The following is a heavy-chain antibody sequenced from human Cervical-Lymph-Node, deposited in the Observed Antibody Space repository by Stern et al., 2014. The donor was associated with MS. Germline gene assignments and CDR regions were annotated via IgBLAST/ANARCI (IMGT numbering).Heavy chain of an antibody. CDR1: GFTFSSYA. V-gene: IGHV3-23*04. D-gene: IGHD6-19*01. J-gene: IGHJ6*02. Sequence: EVQLVESGGGLVQPGGSLRLSCAASGFTFSSYAMSWVRQAPGKGLEWVSAISGSGGSTYYADSVKGRFTISRDNSKNTLYLQMNSLRAEDTAVYYCAKDGEGEQWLVLPHGGLYYYYGMDVWGQGTTVTVSS. CDR2: ISGSGGST. CDR3: AKDGEGEQWLVLPHGGLYYYYGMDV.